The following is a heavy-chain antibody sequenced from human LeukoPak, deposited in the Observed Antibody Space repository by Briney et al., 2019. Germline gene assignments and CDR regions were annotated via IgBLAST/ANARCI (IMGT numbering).Heavy chain of an antibody. Sequence: GGSLRLSCADSGFTFSSYAMTWVRQAPGKGLEWVSAIRGSGGSTYYADSVKGRFTISRDNSKNTLYLQMNSLRAEDTAVYYCAKDRATYYSGGFDYWGQGTLVTVSS. CDR2: IRGSGGST. J-gene: IGHJ4*02. CDR3: AKDRATYYSGGFDY. V-gene: IGHV3-23*01. D-gene: IGHD3-10*01. CDR1: GFTFSSYA.